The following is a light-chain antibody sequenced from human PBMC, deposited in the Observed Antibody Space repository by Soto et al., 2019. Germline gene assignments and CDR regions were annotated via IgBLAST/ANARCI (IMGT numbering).Light chain of an antibody. CDR1: PSVTNY. CDR2: SAS. CDR3: QQYNNWPWT. J-gene: IGKJ1*01. Sequence: EIVLTHSPATLSLSPVEISTLSCRASPSVTNYLAWYQQKPGQAPRLLIYSASARATGFPARFSGSGSGTDFTLTISSLQSEDFAVYYCQQYNNWPWTFGQGTKVDIK. V-gene: IGKV3-15*01.